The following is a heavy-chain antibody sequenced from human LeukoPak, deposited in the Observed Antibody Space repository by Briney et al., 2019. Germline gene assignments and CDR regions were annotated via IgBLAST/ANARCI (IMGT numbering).Heavy chain of an antibody. Sequence: GRSLRLSCAAAGFTFSSYAMHWVRQAQGKGLEWVAVISYDGSNKYYADSVKGRFTISRDNSKNTLYLQMNSLRAEDTAVYYCARDGPEYYDSSGYLPDYWGQGTLVTVSS. CDR3: ARDGPEYYDSSGYLPDY. V-gene: IGHV3-30-3*01. J-gene: IGHJ4*02. CDR1: GFTFSSYA. CDR2: ISYDGSNK. D-gene: IGHD3-22*01.